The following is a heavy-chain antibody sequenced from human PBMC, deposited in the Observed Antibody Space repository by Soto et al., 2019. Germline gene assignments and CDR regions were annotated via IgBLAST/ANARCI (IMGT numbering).Heavy chain of an antibody. D-gene: IGHD4-4*01. V-gene: IGHV3-33*01. CDR3: ARDRGRVTRYY. J-gene: IGHJ4*02. CDR1: GFTFSSYG. CDR2: MWYDGSNK. Sequence: QVQLVESGGGVVQPGRSLRLSCAASGFTFSSYGMHWVRQAPGKGLEWVAVMWYDGSNKYYADSVKGRFTISRDNSKNTLYLQMNSLRAEDTAVYYCARDRGRVTRYYWGQGTLVTVSS.